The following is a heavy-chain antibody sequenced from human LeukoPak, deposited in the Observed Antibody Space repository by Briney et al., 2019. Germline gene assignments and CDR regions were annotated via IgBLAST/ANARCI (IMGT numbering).Heavy chain of an antibody. V-gene: IGHV5-51*01. Sequence: RLGESLKISCKGSGYRFTSDWIGWVRQMPGKGLEWMGIIYPGDSDTRYSPTFQGQVTISADKSISTAYLQWSSLKASDTAMYYCARRLDNYYDSSGYLNYFDYWGQGTLVTVSS. CDR1: GYRFTSDW. D-gene: IGHD3-22*01. CDR2: IYPGDSDT. J-gene: IGHJ4*02. CDR3: ARRLDNYYDSSGYLNYFDY.